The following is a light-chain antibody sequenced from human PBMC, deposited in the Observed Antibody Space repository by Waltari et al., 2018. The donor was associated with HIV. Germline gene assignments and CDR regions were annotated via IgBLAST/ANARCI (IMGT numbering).Light chain of an antibody. J-gene: IGKJ1*01. CDR3: QQYNSYSPWT. CDR2: KES. Sequence: DIQMTQSPSTLSASVGDSVTITCRASQSISSWLAWYQQKPGKAPKLLIYKESSLESGVPSRFSVSGSGTEFTLTSSSLQPDDFATYYCQQYNSYSPWTFGQGTKVEIK. V-gene: IGKV1-5*03. CDR1: QSISSW.